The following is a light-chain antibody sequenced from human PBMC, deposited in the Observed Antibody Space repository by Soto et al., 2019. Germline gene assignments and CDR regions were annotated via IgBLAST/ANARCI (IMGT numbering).Light chain of an antibody. J-gene: IGLJ1*01. Sequence: QPASVSGSPGQSITISCTGTSSNVGNYDYVSWYQQHPGKVPKLMIYDVSNRPSGVSNRFSGSKSGNTASLTISGLQAEDEADYYCISFTTRATYVFGTGTKVTVL. V-gene: IGLV2-14*01. CDR2: DVS. CDR1: SSNVGNYDY. CDR3: ISFTTRATYV.